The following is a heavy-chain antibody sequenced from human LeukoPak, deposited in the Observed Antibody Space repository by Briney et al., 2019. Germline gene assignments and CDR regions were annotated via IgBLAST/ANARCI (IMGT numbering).Heavy chain of an antibody. CDR2: ISSSSSYT. CDR1: GFTFSDYY. J-gene: IGHJ3*02. Sequence: PGGSLRLSCAASGFTFSDYYMSWIRQAPGKGLEWVSYISSSSSYTNYADPVKGRFTISRDNAKNSLYLQMNSLRAEDTAVYYCARDPLWFGELGAFDIWGQGTMVTVSS. V-gene: IGHV3-11*06. D-gene: IGHD3-10*01. CDR3: ARDPLWFGELGAFDI.